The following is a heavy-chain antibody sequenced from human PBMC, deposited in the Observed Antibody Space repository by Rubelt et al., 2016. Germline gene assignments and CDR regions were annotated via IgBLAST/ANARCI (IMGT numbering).Heavy chain of an antibody. V-gene: IGHV3-20*04. CDR2: INWNGGST. J-gene: IGHJ3*02. CDR3: ARARGFTYTDAFDI. D-gene: IGHD2-2*02. CDR1: GFTFGSSS. Sequence: EVLLVESGGGLVQPGGSLRLSCTVSGFTFGSSSMGWVRQAPGKGLEWVSHINWNGGSTGYADSVKGRFSIASDDANSSLYLQMNSLRAEDTAFYYCARARGFTYTDAFDIWGQGTMVTVSS.